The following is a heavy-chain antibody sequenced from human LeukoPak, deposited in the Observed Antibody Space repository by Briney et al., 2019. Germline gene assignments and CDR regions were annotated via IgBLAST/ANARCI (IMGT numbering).Heavy chain of an antibody. CDR2: INTDGGIT. CDR3: AKDRDSSGYYPYYFDY. CDR1: GFIFSSYL. J-gene: IGHJ4*02. Sequence: PGGSLRLSCAASGFIFSSYLMHWVRQAPGKGLVWVSRINTDGGITNYADSVKGRFTISRDNSKNTLYLQMNSLRAEDTAVYYCAKDRDSSGYYPYYFDYWGQGTLVTVSS. D-gene: IGHD3-22*01. V-gene: IGHV3-74*01.